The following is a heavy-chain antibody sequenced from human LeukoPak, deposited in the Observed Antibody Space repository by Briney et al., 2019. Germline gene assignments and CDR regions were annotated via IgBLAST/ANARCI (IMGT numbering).Heavy chain of an antibody. CDR2: IYYSGST. CDR1: GGSISSGGYY. D-gene: IGHD4-17*01. CDR3: ARDGGTPNYGDPAGWFDP. J-gene: IGHJ5*02. Sequence: PSETLSLTCTVSGGSISSGGYYWSWIRQHPGKGLEWIGYIYYSGSTYYNPSLRSRVTISVDTSKNQFSLKLSSVTAADTAVYYCARDGGTPNYGDPAGWFDPWGQGTLVTVSS. V-gene: IGHV4-31*03.